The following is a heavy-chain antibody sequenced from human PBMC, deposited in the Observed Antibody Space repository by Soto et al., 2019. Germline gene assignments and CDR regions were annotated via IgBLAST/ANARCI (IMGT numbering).Heavy chain of an antibody. V-gene: IGHV3-23*01. J-gene: IGHJ4*02. CDR3: AKDKTYYYGSGSYPVDY. CDR2: ISGSGGST. CDR1: GFTFSSYA. D-gene: IGHD3-10*01. Sequence: EVQLLESGGGLVQPGGSLRLSCAASGFTFSSYAMSWVRQAPGKGLEWVSAISGSGGSTYYADSVKGRFTISRDNSKNTLYLQMNSLRAEDTAVYYCAKDKTYYYGSGSYPVDYWGQGTLVTVSS.